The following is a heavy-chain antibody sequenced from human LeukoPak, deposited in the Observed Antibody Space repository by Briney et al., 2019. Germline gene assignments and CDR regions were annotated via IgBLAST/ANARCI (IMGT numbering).Heavy chain of an antibody. Sequence: PGGTLRLSCAASGFIFRNSGMNWVRQAPGKGLEWVSGISDSGSRPYYADSVKGRSTISRDNSKNTLYLQMKSLRGEDTAVYYCARTATIDYSTFDYWGQGTLVTVSS. J-gene: IGHJ4*02. D-gene: IGHD5-24*01. CDR1: GFIFRNSG. V-gene: IGHV3-23*01. CDR2: ISDSGSRP. CDR3: ARTATIDYSTFDY.